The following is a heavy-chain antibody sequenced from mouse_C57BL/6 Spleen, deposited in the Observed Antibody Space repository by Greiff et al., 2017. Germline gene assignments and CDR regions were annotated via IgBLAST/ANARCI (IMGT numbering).Heavy chain of an antibody. J-gene: IGHJ1*03. CDR1: GYTFTDYN. V-gene: IGHV1-18*01. CDR3: ARDIITTVVATEGYFDV. CDR2: INPNNGGT. Sequence: EVQLQQSGPELVKPGASVKIPCKASGYTFTDYNMDWVKQSHGKSLEWIGDINPNNGGTIYNQKFKGKATLTVDKSSSTAYMELRSLTSEDTAVYYCARDIITTVVATEGYFDVWGTGTTVTVSS. D-gene: IGHD1-1*01.